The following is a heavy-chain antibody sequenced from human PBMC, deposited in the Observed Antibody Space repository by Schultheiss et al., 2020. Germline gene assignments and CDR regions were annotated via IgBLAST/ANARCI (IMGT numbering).Heavy chain of an antibody. Sequence: ASVKVSCKASGYTFTSYDINWVRQATGQGLEWMGWMNPNSGNTGYAQKFQGRVTMTRNTSISTAYMELSSLRSEDTAVYYCARVAGPNSSGYYSFDYWGQGTLVTVSS. V-gene: IGHV1-8*01. D-gene: IGHD3-22*01. J-gene: IGHJ4*02. CDR3: ARVAGPNSSGYYSFDY. CDR1: GYTFTSYD. CDR2: MNPNSGNT.